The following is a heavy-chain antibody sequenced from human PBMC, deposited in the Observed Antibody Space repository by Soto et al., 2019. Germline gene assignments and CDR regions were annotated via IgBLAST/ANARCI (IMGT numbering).Heavy chain of an antibody. Sequence: ETLSLTCTVSGGSVSSGSYYWSWIRQPPGKGLEWIGYIYYSGGTNYNPSLKSRVTISVDTSKNQFSLKLSSVTAADTAVYYCARGGGVTATFDYWGQGTLVTVSS. V-gene: IGHV4-61*01. D-gene: IGHD5-18*01. J-gene: IGHJ4*02. CDR3: ARGGGVTATFDY. CDR1: GGSVSSGSYY. CDR2: IYYSGGT.